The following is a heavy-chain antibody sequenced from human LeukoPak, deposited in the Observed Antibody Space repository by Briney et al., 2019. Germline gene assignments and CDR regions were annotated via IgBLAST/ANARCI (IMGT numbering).Heavy chain of an antibody. CDR3: ARHKYSYGYYFDY. Sequence: PSETLSLTCTVSGGSISNYFWSWIRQPAGKGLEWIGRIYNSGSTNYNPSLKSRVTMSVDTSKNQFSLKLSSVTAADTAVYYCARHKYSYGYYFDYWGQGTLVTVSS. V-gene: IGHV4-4*07. CDR1: GGSISNYF. D-gene: IGHD5-18*01. CDR2: IYNSGST. J-gene: IGHJ4*02.